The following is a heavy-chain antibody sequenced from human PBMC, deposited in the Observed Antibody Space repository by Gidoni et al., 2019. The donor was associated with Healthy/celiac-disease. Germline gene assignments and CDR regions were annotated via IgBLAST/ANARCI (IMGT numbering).Heavy chain of an antibody. Sequence: EVQLVETGGGLIQPGGSLGSSCAASGFPVSSNYMSWVRQAPGKGLEWVSVIYSGGSTYYADSVKGRFTISRDNSKNTLYLQMNSLRAEDTAVYYCARDRYSSGWYGEDWGQGTLVTVSS. CDR2: IYSGGST. CDR1: GFPVSSNY. CDR3: ARDRYSSGWYGED. J-gene: IGHJ4*02. V-gene: IGHV3-53*02. D-gene: IGHD6-19*01.